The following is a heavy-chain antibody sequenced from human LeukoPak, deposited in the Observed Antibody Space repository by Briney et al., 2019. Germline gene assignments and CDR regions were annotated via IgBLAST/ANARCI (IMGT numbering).Heavy chain of an antibody. CDR3: AKGNWGSAFDI. D-gene: IGHD7-27*01. CDR1: GFTFSSYW. CDR2: ITWDSDSV. Sequence: GGSLRLSCAASGFTFSSYWMSWVRQVPGKGLEWVSGITWDSDSVDYADSVKGRFTISRDNAKNSLYLQMNSLRAEDMALYYCAKGNWGSAFDIWGQGTMVTVSS. J-gene: IGHJ3*02. V-gene: IGHV3-9*03.